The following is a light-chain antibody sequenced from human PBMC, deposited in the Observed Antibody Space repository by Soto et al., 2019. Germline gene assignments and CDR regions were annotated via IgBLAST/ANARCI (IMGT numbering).Light chain of an antibody. CDR1: SSDVGGYNF. Sequence: QSALTQPRSVSGSPGQSVTISCTGTSSDVGGYNFVSWYQQHPDKAPKLMIYDFTKRPSGVPDRFSGSKSANTASLTISGLQAEDEAAYYCSSHAGHYTLIFGGGTKLTVL. J-gene: IGLJ2*01. CDR2: DFT. CDR3: SSHAGHYTLI. V-gene: IGLV2-11*01.